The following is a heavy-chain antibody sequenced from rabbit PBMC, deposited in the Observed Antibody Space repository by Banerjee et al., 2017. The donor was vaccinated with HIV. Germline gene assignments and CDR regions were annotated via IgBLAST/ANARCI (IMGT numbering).Heavy chain of an antibody. CDR2: IYNGDGST. V-gene: IGHV1S47*01. Sequence: QEQLVESGGGLVQPEGSLTLTCKASGFDFSSNAMCWVRQAPGTGLESIACIYNGDGSTYYASWAKGRFTISKTSSTTVTLQMTSLTAADTATYFCARDASGGRASLFNLWGPGTLVTVS. CDR3: ARDASGGRASLFNL. D-gene: IGHD3-1*01. J-gene: IGHJ4*01. CDR1: GFDFSSNA.